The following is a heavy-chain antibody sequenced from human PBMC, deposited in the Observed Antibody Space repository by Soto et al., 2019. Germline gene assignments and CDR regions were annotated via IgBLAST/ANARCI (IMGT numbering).Heavy chain of an antibody. Sequence: GASVKVSCKASGYTFTICAMHWVRQAPGQRLEWMGWINAGNGNTKYSQKFQGRVTITRDTSASTAYMELSSLRSEDTAVYYCAREYAGEYYYYMDVWGKGTTVTVSS. J-gene: IGHJ6*03. D-gene: IGHD3-10*01. V-gene: IGHV1-3*01. CDR1: GYTFTICA. CDR2: INAGNGNT. CDR3: AREYAGEYYYYMDV.